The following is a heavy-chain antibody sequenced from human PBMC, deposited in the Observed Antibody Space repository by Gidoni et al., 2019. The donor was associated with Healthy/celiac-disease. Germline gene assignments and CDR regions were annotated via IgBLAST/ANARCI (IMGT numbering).Heavy chain of an antibody. CDR3: ARDLADVEWLQPTYYFDY. V-gene: IGHV3-33*01. J-gene: IGHJ4*02. Sequence: QVQLVESGGGVVQPGRSLRLSCAASGFTFSSYGMHWVRQAPGKGLEWVAVIWYDGSNKYYADSVKGRFTISRDNSKNTLYLQMNSLRAEDTTVYYCARDLADVEWLQPTYYFDYWGQGTLVTVSS. D-gene: IGHD3-3*01. CDR2: IWYDGSNK. CDR1: GFTFSSYG.